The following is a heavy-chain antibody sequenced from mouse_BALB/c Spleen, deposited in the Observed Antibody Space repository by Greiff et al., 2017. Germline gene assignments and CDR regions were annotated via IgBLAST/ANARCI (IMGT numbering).Heavy chain of an antibody. V-gene: IGHV14-3*02. CDR1: GFNIKDNY. D-gene: IGHD2-1*01. Sequence: EVQLQESGAELVKPGASVKLSCTASGFNIKDNYMHWVKQRHEQGLEWIGRIDPANGNTKYDPKFQGKAIITANTSSNTAYLQLSSLTSEDTAVYYCATYGNYVGVAYWGQGTLVTVSA. CDR3: ATYGNYVGVAY. CDR2: IDPANGNT. J-gene: IGHJ3*01.